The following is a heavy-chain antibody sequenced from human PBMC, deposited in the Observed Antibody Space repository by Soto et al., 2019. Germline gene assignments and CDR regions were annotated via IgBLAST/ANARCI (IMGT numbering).Heavy chain of an antibody. Sequence: SGPTLVNPTQTLTLTCTSSGFSLSTSGVGVGWIRQPPGKALEWLALIYWNDDKRYSPSLKSRLTITKDTSKNQVVLTMTNMDPVDTATYYCAHSGARYCSSTSCSLHGMDVWGQGTTVTVSS. CDR1: GFSLSTSGVG. D-gene: IGHD2-2*01. J-gene: IGHJ6*02. CDR2: IYWNDDK. V-gene: IGHV2-5*01. CDR3: AHSGARYCSSTSCSLHGMDV.